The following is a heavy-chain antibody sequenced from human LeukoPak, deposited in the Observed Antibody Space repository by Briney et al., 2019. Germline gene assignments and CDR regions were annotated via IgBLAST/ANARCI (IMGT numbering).Heavy chain of an antibody. D-gene: IGHD1-26*01. V-gene: IGHV1-2*02. J-gene: IGHJ4*02. CDR3: ARGATGYAASRGHDY. Sequence: GASVTVSCKASGYTFTGYYMHWVRQAPGQGLEWMGWINPNSGGTNYAQKFQGRVTMTRDTSISTAYMELSRLRSDDTAVYYCARGATGYAASRGHDYWGQGTLVTVSS. CDR1: GYTFTGYY. CDR2: INPNSGGT.